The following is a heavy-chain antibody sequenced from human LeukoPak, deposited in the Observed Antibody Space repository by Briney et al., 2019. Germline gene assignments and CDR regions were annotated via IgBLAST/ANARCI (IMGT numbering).Heavy chain of an antibody. CDR1: GFTFSSYA. CDR3: AKDGALRKVVPAANSY. D-gene: IGHD2-2*01. CDR2: ISGSGGST. Sequence: GGSLRLSCAASGFTFSSYAMSWVRQAPGQGLEWVSAISGSGGSTYYEDSVKGRFTISRDNSKNTLYLQMNSLRAEDTAVYYCAKDGALRKVVPAANSYWGQGTLVTVSS. V-gene: IGHV3-23*01. J-gene: IGHJ4*02.